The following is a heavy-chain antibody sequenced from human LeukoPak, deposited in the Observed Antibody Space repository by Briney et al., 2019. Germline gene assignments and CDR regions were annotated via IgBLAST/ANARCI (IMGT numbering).Heavy chain of an antibody. V-gene: IGHV4-39*07. CDR3: ARGGLRYFDWPIDY. Sequence: PSETLSLTCTVSGGSISSSSYYWGWIRQPPGEGLEWIGSIYYSGSTYYNPSLKSRVTISVDTSKNQFSLKLSSVTAADTAVYYCARGGLRYFDWPIDYWGQGTLVTVSS. J-gene: IGHJ4*02. CDR2: IYYSGST. CDR1: GGSISSSSYY. D-gene: IGHD3-9*01.